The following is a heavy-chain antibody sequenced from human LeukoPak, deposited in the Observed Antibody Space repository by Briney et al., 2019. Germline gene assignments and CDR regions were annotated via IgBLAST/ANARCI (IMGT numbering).Heavy chain of an antibody. V-gene: IGHV3-23*01. CDR3: AKVSTRYSGSYPDAFDI. J-gene: IGHJ3*02. D-gene: IGHD1-26*01. Sequence: GGSLRLSCAASGFTFSSYAMSWVHQAPGKGLEWVSVISGSGGSTHYADSVKGRFTISRDNSKNTLYLQMNSLRAEDTAVYYCAKVSTRYSGSYPDAFDIWGQGTMVTVSS. CDR1: GFTFSSYA. CDR2: ISGSGGST.